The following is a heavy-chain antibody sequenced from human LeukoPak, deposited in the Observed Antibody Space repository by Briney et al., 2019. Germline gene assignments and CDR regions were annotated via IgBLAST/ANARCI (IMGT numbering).Heavy chain of an antibody. J-gene: IGHJ2*01. D-gene: IGHD1-26*01. CDR3: ARVWWDSSYWYFDH. CDR1: GFTFSSYG. CDR2: ISYDGSDK. Sequence: PGRSLRLSCAASGFTFSSYGMHWVRQAPGKGLEWVAVISYDGSDKYYADSVKGRFTISRDNAKNSLYLQVSSLRDEDTAVYYCARVWWDSSYWYFDHWGRGTLVTVSS. V-gene: IGHV3-30*03.